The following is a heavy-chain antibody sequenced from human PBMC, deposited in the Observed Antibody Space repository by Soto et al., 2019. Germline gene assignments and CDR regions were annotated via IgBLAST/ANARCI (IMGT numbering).Heavy chain of an antibody. V-gene: IGHV1-18*01. D-gene: IGHD5-12*01. CDR2: ISAYNGNT. J-gene: IGHJ4*02. Sequence: ASVKVSCKASGYTFTSYGISWVRQAPGQGLEWMGWISAYNGNTNYAQKLQGRVTMTTDTSTSTAYMELRSLRSDDTAVYYCAREGDGYNYPTGEIFDYWGQGTLVTVSS. CDR1: GYTFTSYG. CDR3: AREGDGYNYPTGEIFDY.